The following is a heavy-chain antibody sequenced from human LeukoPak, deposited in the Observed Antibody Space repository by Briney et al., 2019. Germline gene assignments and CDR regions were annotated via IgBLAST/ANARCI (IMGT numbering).Heavy chain of an antibody. CDR2: INHSGST. D-gene: IGHD5-12*01. CDR1: GGSFSGYY. J-gene: IGHJ5*02. V-gene: IGHV4-34*01. CDR3: ARGLPGGYDYWFDP. Sequence: PSETLSLTCAVYGGSFSGYYWSWIRQPPGKGLEWIREINHSGSTNYNPSLKSRVTISVDTSKNQFSLKLSSVTAADTAVYYYARGLPGGYDYWFDPWGQGTLVTVSS.